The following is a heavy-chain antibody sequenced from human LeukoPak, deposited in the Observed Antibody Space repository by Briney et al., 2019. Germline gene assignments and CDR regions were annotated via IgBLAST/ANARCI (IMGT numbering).Heavy chain of an antibody. CDR1: GFTFSTYG. D-gene: IGHD3-22*01. CDR2: IRYDGSNK. Sequence: PGGSLRLSCAASGFTFSTYGMHWVRQAPGKGLEWVTFIRYDGSNKYYADSVKGRFTISRDNSKITLSLQMNSLRAEDTAVYYCAKGSYFDGGGYYLDVWGKGTTVTVSS. CDR3: AKGSYFDGGGYYLDV. V-gene: IGHV3-30*02. J-gene: IGHJ6*03.